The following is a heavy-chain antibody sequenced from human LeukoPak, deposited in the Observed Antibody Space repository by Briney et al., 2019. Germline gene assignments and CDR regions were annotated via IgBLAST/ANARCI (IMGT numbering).Heavy chain of an antibody. Sequence: GGTLRLSCAASGFTFSSYGMSWVRQAPGKGLEWVSAISGSGGSTYYADSVKGRFTISRDNSKNTLYLQMNSLRAEDTAVYYCAKGNTVTTWYYYYMDVWGKGTTVTISS. CDR3: AKGNTVTTWYYYYMDV. J-gene: IGHJ6*03. CDR2: ISGSGGST. D-gene: IGHD4-17*01. CDR1: GFTFSSYG. V-gene: IGHV3-23*01.